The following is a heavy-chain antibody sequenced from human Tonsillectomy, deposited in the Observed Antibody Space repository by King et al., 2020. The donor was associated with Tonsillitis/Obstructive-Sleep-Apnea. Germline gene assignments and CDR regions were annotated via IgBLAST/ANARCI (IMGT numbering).Heavy chain of an antibody. CDR1: GGSFSSGGYY. D-gene: IGHD4-17*01. CDR2: IYYSGIT. CDR3: ARGDDYDNYFDY. J-gene: IGHJ4*02. V-gene: IGHV4-31*03. Sequence: LQLQESGPGLVKPSHTLSLTCTVSGGSFSSGGYYWSWIRQHPGQGLEWIGYIYYSGITYYNPSLKSRVTISVDTSKKQFSMKLNSVTAADTAVYYCARGDDYDNYFDYWGQGTLVTVSS.